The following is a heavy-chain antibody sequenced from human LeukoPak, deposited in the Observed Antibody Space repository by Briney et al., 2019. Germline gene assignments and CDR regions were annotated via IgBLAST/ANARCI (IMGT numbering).Heavy chain of an antibody. CDR1: GFTFSSYS. V-gene: IGHV3-48*01. D-gene: IGHD1-26*01. CDR3: ARIVGATGYAFDI. CDR2: ISSSGSTI. Sequence: GGSLRLSCAASGFTFSSYSMNWVRQAPGKGLEWVSYISSSGSTIYYADSVKGRFTISRDNAKNSLCLQMNSLRAEDTAVYYCARIVGATGYAFDIWGQGTMVTVSS. J-gene: IGHJ3*02.